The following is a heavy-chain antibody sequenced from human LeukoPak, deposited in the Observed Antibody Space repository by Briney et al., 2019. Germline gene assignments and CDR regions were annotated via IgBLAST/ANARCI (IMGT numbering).Heavy chain of an antibody. V-gene: IGHV4-4*07. CDR1: GGSISSYY. CDR2: IYTSGST. J-gene: IGHJ4*02. Sequence: SETLSLTCTVSGGSISSYYWSWIRQPAGKGLEWIGRIYTSGSTNYNPSLKSRVTISVDKPKNQFSLKLSSVTAADTAVYYCARGGKYYDSSGYTFDYWGQGTLVTVSS. CDR3: ARGGKYYDSSGYTFDY. D-gene: IGHD3-22*01.